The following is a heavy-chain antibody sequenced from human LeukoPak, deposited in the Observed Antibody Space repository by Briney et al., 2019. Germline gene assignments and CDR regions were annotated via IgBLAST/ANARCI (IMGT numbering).Heavy chain of an antibody. D-gene: IGHD2/OR15-2a*01. J-gene: IGHJ5*02. Sequence: GGSLRLSCAASGFTFSSYGMHWVRQAPGKGLEWVAVISYDGSNKYYADSVKGRFTISRDNSKNTLYLQMNSLRAEDTAVYYCANGSIWLSRESWFDPWGQGTLVTVSS. CDR1: GFTFSSYG. CDR3: ANGSIWLSRESWFDP. V-gene: IGHV3-30*18. CDR2: ISYDGSNK.